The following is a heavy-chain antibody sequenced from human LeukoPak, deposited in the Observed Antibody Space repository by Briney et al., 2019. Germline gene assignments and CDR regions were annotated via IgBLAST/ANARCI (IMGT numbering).Heavy chain of an antibody. D-gene: IGHD4-23*01. Sequence: GSLRLSCAASGFTFSSYGMSWIRQSPGKGLEWIGYIFYTGFTHYNPSLESRVTISVDTSKKQFSLRLNSVTAADTAVYYCARDAYGGNSWGWFDPWGQGTLVTVSS. CDR3: ARDAYGGNSWGWFDP. CDR2: IFYTGFT. J-gene: IGHJ5*02. CDR1: GFTFSSYG. V-gene: IGHV4-59*01.